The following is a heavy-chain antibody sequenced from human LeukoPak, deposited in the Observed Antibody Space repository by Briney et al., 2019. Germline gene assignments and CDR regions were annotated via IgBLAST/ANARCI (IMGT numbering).Heavy chain of an antibody. Sequence: GQALKISCKASGYTFTSYFIGWARQMTAKGLEWMGIIYPGDSYTKYSPSFQGQVTISVDKSISTAYLQWSRLKASDTAMYYCARPIAATDTDLGYWGQGTLVTVSS. D-gene: IGHD6-13*01. CDR2: IYPGDSYT. J-gene: IGHJ4*02. V-gene: IGHV5-51*01. CDR3: ARPIAATDTDLGY. CDR1: GYTFTSYF.